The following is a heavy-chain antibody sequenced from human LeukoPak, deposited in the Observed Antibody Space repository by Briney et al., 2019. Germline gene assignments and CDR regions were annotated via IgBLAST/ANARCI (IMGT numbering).Heavy chain of an antibody. Sequence: AGGSLRLSCAASGFTVSSNYMSWVRQAPGKGLEWVSVIYSGGSTYYADSGKGRFTISRDNSKNTLYLQMTSLRAEDTPVYYCARLDREDYSTRPIPYYNYYMHVWGKGTTVIVSS. J-gene: IGHJ6*03. V-gene: IGHV3-66*02. CDR2: IYSGGST. D-gene: IGHD6-13*01. CDR1: GFTVSSNY. CDR3: ARLDREDYSTRPIPYYNYYMHV.